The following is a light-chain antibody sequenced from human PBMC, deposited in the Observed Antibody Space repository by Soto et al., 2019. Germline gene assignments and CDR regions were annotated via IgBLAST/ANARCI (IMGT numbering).Light chain of an antibody. CDR3: CSYAGSSIVV. CDR1: SSDVGSYNL. CDR2: EGS. Sequence: QYVLTQPASVSGSPGQSITISCTGTSSDVGSYNLVSWYQQHPGKAPKLMIYEGSKRPSGVSNRFSGSKSGNTASLTISGLQAEDEADYYCCSYAGSSIVVFGGGTKVTVL. V-gene: IGLV2-23*01. J-gene: IGLJ2*01.